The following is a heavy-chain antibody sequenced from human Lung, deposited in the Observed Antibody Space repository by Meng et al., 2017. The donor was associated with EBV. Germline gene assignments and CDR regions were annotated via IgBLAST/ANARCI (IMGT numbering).Heavy chain of an antibody. CDR3: ARGYKGGY. V-gene: IGHV3-30-3*01. Sequence: VPRVEAGGGGARPGRVLSFSGAASGFTFSRYAIHWVRQAPGKGLEWVAVISYDGSNKYYADSVKGRFTISRDNSKNTLYLQMNSLRAEDTVVYYCARGYKGGYWGQGTLVTVSS. CDR1: GFTFSRYA. D-gene: IGHD5-18*01. J-gene: IGHJ4*02. CDR2: ISYDGSNK.